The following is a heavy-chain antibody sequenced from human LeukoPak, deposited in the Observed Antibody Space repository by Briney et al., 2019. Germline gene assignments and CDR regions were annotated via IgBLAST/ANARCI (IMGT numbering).Heavy chain of an antibody. J-gene: IGHJ4*02. CDR3: ATSAYVYGYFDY. CDR2: ISWNSGSI. CDR1: GFTFDDYA. Sequence: GRSLRLSCAASGFTFDDYAMHWVRQAPGKGLEWVSGISWNSGSIGYADSVKGRFTISRDNAKNSPYLQMNSLRAEDTALYYCATSAYVYGYFDYWGQGTLVTVSS. V-gene: IGHV3-9*01. D-gene: IGHD3-10*01.